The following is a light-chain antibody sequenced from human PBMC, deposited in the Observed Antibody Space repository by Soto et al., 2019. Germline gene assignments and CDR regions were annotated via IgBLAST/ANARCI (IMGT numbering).Light chain of an antibody. J-gene: IGLJ1*01. CDR3: CSYAGSSTYV. CDR2: EGS. V-gene: IGLV2-23*01. Sequence: QSALTQPASVSGSPGQSITISCTGTSSDVGSYNLVSWYQQHPGKAPKPMIYEGSKLPSGVSNRFSGSKSGNTASLTISGLQAKDEADYYCCSYAGSSTYVFGTGTKVTVL. CDR1: SSDVGSYNL.